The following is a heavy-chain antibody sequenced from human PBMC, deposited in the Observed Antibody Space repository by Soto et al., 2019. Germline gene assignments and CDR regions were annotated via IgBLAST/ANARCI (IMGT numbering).Heavy chain of an antibody. D-gene: IGHD7-27*01. CDR2: IYYSGST. CDR1: GGSISSYY. J-gene: IGHJ3*02. Sequence: SETLSLTCTVSGGSISSYYWSWIRQPPGKGLEWIGYIYYSGSTNYNPSLKSRVTISVDTSKNQFSLKLSSVTAADTAVYYCARDGEGKDAFDIWGQGTMVTVSS. V-gene: IGHV4-59*01. CDR3: ARDGEGKDAFDI.